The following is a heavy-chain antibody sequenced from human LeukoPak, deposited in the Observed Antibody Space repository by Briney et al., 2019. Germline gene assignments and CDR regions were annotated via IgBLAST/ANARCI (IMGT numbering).Heavy chain of an antibody. D-gene: IGHD2-2*01. CDR3: ARYCSSTSCREGFDY. J-gene: IGHJ4*02. CDR2: IYYSGST. V-gene: IGHV4-30-4*01. CDR1: GGSISSGDYY. Sequence: SQTLSLTCTVSGGSISSGDYYWSWIRQPPGKGLEWIGYIYYSGSTYYNPSLKSRVTMSVDTSKNQFSLKLSSVTAADTAVYYCARYCSSTSCREGFDYWGQGTLVTVSS.